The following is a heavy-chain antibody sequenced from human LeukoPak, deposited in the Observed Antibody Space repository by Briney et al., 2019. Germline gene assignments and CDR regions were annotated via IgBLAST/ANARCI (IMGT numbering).Heavy chain of an antibody. J-gene: IGHJ6*03. V-gene: IGHV1-2*02. CDR2: INPNSGGT. Sequence: ASVKLSCKASGYTFTGYYMHWVRQAPGQGLEWMGWINPNSGGTNYVQKFQGRVTMTRDTSISTAYMELSRLRSDDTAVYYCAREEVPAAPGYYYYYMDVWGKGTTVTVSS. CDR1: GYTFTGYY. D-gene: IGHD2-2*01. CDR3: AREEVPAAPGYYYYYMDV.